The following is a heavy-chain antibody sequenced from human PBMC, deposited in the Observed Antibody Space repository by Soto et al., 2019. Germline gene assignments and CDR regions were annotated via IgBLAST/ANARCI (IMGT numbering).Heavy chain of an antibody. Sequence: PGGSLRLSCIASGFTVSSYAMSWVRQAPGKGFEWVASICCNGGNTYYADSVKGRFTISRDYSKNTLYLQMNSLRAEDTAVYYCAKHEFTYYDFWSGYLFDYWGQGTLVTVSS. J-gene: IGHJ4*02. D-gene: IGHD3-3*01. CDR2: ICCNGGNT. CDR1: GFTVSSYA. V-gene: IGHV3-23*01. CDR3: AKHEFTYYDFWSGYLFDY.